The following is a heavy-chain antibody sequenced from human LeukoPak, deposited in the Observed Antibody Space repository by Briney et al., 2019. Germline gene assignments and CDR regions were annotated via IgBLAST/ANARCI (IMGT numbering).Heavy chain of an antibody. CDR2: IYSGGST. V-gene: IGHV3-53*01. D-gene: IGHD3-22*01. J-gene: IGHJ4*02. CDR3: ARDYYDSRGYYYFDS. Sequence: PGGSLRLSCAASGFTDRSNYMSWVRQAPGKGLEWVSVIYSGGSTYYADSVKGRFTISRDNSKNTLYLQMNSLRAEDTAVCYCARDYYDSRGYYYFDSWGQGTLVTVSS. CDR1: GFTDRSNY.